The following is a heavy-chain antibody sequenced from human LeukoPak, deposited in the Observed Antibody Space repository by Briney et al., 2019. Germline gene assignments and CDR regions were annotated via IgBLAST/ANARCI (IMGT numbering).Heavy chain of an antibody. J-gene: IGHJ4*02. CDR1: GFTFSSYS. D-gene: IGHD3-16*01. V-gene: IGHV3-48*01. CDR3: AKDVPASWAPDY. Sequence: GGSLRLSCAASGFTFSSYSMNWVRQAPGKGLEWVSHITASGTAMFYADSVKGRFTISRDNSRNTLYLQVNSLRGEDTAVYFCAKDVPASWAPDYWGQGTLVTVSS. CDR2: ITASGTAM.